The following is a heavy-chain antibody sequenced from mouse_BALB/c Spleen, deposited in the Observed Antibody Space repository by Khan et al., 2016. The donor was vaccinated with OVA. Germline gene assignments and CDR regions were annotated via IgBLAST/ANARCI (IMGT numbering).Heavy chain of an antibody. D-gene: IGHD2-4*01. CDR1: GFSLTNYS. V-gene: IGHV2-2*02. CDR3: ARRGYDYGRGALFAY. CDR2: IWSAGST. J-gene: IGHJ3*01. Sequence: QVQLQQPGPGLVQPSQSLSITCTVSGFSLTNYSVHWVRQSPGKGLEWLGVIWSAGSTDYNAAFISRLPIRKDNSRSQVFFKMNSLQPNDTAIYYCARRGYDYGRGALFAYWGQGTLVTVSA.